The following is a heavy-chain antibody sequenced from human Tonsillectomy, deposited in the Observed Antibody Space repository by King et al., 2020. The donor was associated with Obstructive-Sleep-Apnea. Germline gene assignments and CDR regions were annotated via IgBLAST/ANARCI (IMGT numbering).Heavy chain of an antibody. V-gene: IGHV3-30*04. CDR1: GFPFSTYA. CDR2: ISYDGSNK. J-gene: IGHJ4*02. Sequence: ESGGGVVQPGRSLSLSCAASGFPFSTYAMHWVRPAPGKGLEWVAVISYDGSNKYYADSVKGRFTVSRDNSKNTLYLQLNSLRAEETAVYFCARGGRLIRGGNYFDYWGQGTLVTVSS. CDR3: ARGGRLIRGGNYFDY. D-gene: IGHD3-10*01.